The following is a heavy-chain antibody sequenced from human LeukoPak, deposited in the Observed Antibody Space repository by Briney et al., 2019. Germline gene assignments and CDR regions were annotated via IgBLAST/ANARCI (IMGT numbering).Heavy chain of an antibody. CDR3: ARPRYDSSGYYGTNWFDP. Sequence: ASVKVSCKASGYTFTSYGISRVRQAPGQGLEWMGWISAYNGNTNYAQKLQGRVTMTTDTSTSTAYMELRSLRSDDTAVYYCARPRYDSSGYYGTNWFDPWGQGTLVTVSS. J-gene: IGHJ5*02. CDR2: ISAYNGNT. CDR1: GYTFTSYG. V-gene: IGHV1-18*01. D-gene: IGHD3-22*01.